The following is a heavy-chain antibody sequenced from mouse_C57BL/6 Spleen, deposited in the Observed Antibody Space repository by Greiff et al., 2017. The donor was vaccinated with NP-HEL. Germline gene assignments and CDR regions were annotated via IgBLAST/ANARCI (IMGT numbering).Heavy chain of an antibody. D-gene: IGHD1-1*01. CDR3: ARIKKVVAIYFDY. V-gene: IGHV1S81*02. CDR1: GYTFTSYW. Sequence: VQLQQSGAELVKAGASVKMSCKASGYTFTSYWMHWVKQRLGQGLEWFAETNPTNGRTYYNEKFKSKATLTVDKSSSTAYMLLSGPTFEDSAVYYCARIKKVVAIYFDYWGQGTTLTVPS. CDR2: TNPTNGRT. J-gene: IGHJ2*01.